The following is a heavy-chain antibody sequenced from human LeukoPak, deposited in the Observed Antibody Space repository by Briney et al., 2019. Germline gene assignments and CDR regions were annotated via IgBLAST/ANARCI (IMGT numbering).Heavy chain of an antibody. Sequence: IPSETLSLTCTVSGVSISSYYWSWIRQPPGKGLEWIGYYYYSGNTNYNPSLKSRVTISEDTSKNQFSLRLFSVTASDTAVYYCAREGSFMVRGVFDYWGQGTLVTVSS. CDR2: YYYSGNT. CDR3: AREGSFMVRGVFDY. J-gene: IGHJ4*02. D-gene: IGHD3-10*01. CDR1: GVSISSYY. V-gene: IGHV4-59*12.